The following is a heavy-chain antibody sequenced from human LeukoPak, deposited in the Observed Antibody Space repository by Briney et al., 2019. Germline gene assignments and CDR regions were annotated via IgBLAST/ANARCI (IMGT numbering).Heavy chain of an antibody. V-gene: IGHV4-39*01. CDR2: VYYTGIT. CDR1: GGSISSSTYN. J-gene: IGHJ6*03. CDR3: ARQVRSPVVMFMDV. Sequence: PETLCLTCTVAGGSISSSTYNWGWIRQPPGKGLEWIGSVYYTGITYYNPSVESRVTISVDTSKNHFSLELNSVTAADTGVYFCARQVRSPVVMFMDVWGKGTSVIVSS. D-gene: IGHD3-22*01.